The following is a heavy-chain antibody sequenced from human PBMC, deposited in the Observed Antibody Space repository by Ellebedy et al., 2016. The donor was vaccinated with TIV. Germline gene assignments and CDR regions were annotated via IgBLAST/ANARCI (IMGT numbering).Heavy chain of an antibody. CDR2: ISYDGSNK. J-gene: IGHJ4*02. V-gene: IGHV3-30*03. Sequence: GESLKISXAASGFTFSSYGMHWVRQAPGKGLEWVAVISYDGSNKYYADSVKGRFTISRDNSKNTLYLQMNSLRAEDTAVYYCARDWATVNPFDYWGQGTLVTVSS. CDR1: GFTFSSYG. D-gene: IGHD4-17*01. CDR3: ARDWATVNPFDY.